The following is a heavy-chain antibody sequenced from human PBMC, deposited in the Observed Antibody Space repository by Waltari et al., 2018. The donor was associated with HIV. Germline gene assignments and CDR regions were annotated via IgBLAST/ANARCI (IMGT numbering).Heavy chain of an antibody. D-gene: IGHD4-17*01. CDR3: ARATGDSPFDY. CDR2: IYTSRST. Sequence: QVQLQESGPGLVKPSQTLSLTCTVSGGSISSGSYYWGWIRQPAGKGLEWIGRIYTSRSTNYNPSLKSRVTISVDTSKNQLSLKLSSVTAADTAVYYCARATGDSPFDYWGQGTLVTVSS. V-gene: IGHV4-61*02. CDR1: GGSISSGSYY. J-gene: IGHJ4*02.